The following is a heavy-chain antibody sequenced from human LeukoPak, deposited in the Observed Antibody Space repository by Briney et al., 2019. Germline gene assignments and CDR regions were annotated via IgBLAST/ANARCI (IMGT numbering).Heavy chain of an antibody. Sequence: ASVKVSCKASGYTFTGYYMYWVRQAPGQGLEWMGWINPNSGGTNYAQKFQGRVTMTRDTSISTGYMELSSLRSEDTAVYYCARDNSVGDIAWWFDPWGQGTMVTVSS. D-gene: IGHD3-10*01. J-gene: IGHJ5*02. V-gene: IGHV1-2*02. CDR2: INPNSGGT. CDR1: GYTFTGYY. CDR3: ARDNSVGDIAWWFDP.